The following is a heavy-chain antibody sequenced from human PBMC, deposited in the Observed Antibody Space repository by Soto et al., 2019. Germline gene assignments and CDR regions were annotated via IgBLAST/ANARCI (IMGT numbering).Heavy chain of an antibody. CDR1: GFTFSSYS. V-gene: IGHV3-23*01. D-gene: IGHD3-10*01. CDR3: AKKVNSGPGSQYFDY. CDR2: FRTGADDGTT. Sequence: GGSLRLSCAASGFTFSSYSMSWVRQAPGKGLEWVSGFRTGADDGTTYYADSVKCRFTISRDISKNTLFLQTNSLRAEDTAIYYCAKKVNSGPGSQYFDYWGQGTLVTVSS. J-gene: IGHJ4*02.